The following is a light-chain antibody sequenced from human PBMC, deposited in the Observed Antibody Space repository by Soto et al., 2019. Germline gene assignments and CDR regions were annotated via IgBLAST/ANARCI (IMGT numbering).Light chain of an antibody. CDR1: SSNIGTNT. J-gene: IGLJ2*01. CDR2: TN. CDR3: AAWXXXLXXXL. Sequence: QSALTRPPSASGTPGQRVTISCSGSSSNIGTNTVNWYQQLPGSAPQLLLYTNQRPSGVPGRFSGSKSGTSASLAISGLQXXXXXDXYCAAWXXXLXXXLFGXGT. V-gene: IGLV1-44*01.